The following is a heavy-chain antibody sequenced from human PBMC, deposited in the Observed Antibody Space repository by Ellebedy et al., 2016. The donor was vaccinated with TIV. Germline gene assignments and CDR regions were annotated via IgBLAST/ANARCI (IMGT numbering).Heavy chain of an antibody. CDR3: ARDQVVAGQYGMDV. D-gene: IGHD6-19*01. CDR1: GDSISNHY. Sequence: SETLSLTCTVSGDSISNHYWSWIRQPPGKGLEWIGHIFYSGASASKPSLKSRATLSEDTSKNQFSLKVSSVTAADTAVYYCARDQVVAGQYGMDVWGQGTTVTVSS. CDR2: IFYSGAS. V-gene: IGHV4-59*11. J-gene: IGHJ6*02.